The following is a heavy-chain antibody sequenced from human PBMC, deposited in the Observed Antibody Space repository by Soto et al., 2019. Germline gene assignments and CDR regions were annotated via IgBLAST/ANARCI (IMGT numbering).Heavy chain of an antibody. CDR3: TRGRRENNRDDRNFEY. J-gene: IGHJ4*02. CDR1: GGTFSSYS. Sequence: QVQLVQSGAEVKKPGSSVKVSCKAPGGTFSSYSINWVRQAPGQGLEWMGRVVPKIGNINFVRKFQGKLTLTADKSTRKAFLGLGSLRPENTGIYYCTRGRRENNRDDRNFEYWGPGTQVTVSS. D-gene: IGHD1-20*01. V-gene: IGHV1-69*08. CDR2: VVPKIGNI.